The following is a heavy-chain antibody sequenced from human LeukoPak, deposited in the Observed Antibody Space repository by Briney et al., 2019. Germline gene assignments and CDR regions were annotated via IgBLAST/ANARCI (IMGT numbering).Heavy chain of an antibody. CDR1: GGSITSTNW. D-gene: IGHD1-26*01. CDR3: TRESGPYCPLGY. Sequence: ASGTLSLTCGVSGGSITSTNWWSWVRQPPGQGLEWIGEISLTGRTNYNPSLIGRVIMSLDESRNQLSLTLTSVTAADTAMYYCTRESGPYCPLGYWGQGTLVVVPS. CDR2: ISLTGRT. V-gene: IGHV4-4*02. J-gene: IGHJ4*02.